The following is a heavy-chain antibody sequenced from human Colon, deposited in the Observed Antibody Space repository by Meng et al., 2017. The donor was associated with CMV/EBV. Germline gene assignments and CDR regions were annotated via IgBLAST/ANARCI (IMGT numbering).Heavy chain of an antibody. D-gene: IGHD3-3*02. V-gene: IGHV3-53*01. J-gene: IGHJ6*02. CDR1: GFTVSSNY. CDR2: IYSGGST. Sequence: GGSLRLSCAASGFTVSSNYMSWVRQAPGKGLEWVSVIYSGGSTYYADSVKGRFTISRDNSKNTLYLQMNSLRAKDTAVYYCARAHFYYYGMDVWGQGTTVTVSS. CDR3: ARAHFYYYGMDV.